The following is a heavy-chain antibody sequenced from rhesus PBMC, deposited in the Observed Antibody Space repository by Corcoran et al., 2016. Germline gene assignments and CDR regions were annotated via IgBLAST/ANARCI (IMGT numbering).Heavy chain of an antibody. V-gene: IGHV5-20*02. CDR3: ARGRTLGFDY. D-gene: IGHD2-39*01. J-gene: IGHJ4*01. Sequence: EVQLVQSGAEVKRPGESLKISCKTSGYSFNNYWISWVRKRSGKGLEWMGATDPSNSDARYSPSFQGQVTISADKSITPAYLQWSSLKASDTATYYCARGRTLGFDYWGQGVLVTVSS. CDR2: TDPSNSDA. CDR1: GYSFNNYW.